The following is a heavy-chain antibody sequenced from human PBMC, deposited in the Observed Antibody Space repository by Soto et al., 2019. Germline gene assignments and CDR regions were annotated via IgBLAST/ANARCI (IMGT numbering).Heavy chain of an antibody. CDR2: IYYSGST. D-gene: IGHD2-2*01. Sequence: QVQLQESGPGLVKPSQTLSLTCTVSGGSISSGGYYWSWIRQHPGKGLEWIGYIYYSGSTYYNPSLKNRVTISVDTSKTQFSLKLSSVTAADTAVYYCARSSTSANYFDYWGQGTLVTVSS. CDR1: GGSISSGGYY. V-gene: IGHV4-31*03. CDR3: ARSSTSANYFDY. J-gene: IGHJ4*02.